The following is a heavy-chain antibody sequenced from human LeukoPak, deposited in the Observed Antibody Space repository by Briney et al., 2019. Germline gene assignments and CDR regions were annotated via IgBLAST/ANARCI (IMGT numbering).Heavy chain of an antibody. CDR3: ARDRDGSYDAFDI. Sequence: GGSLRLSCAASGFTFSSYSMNWVRQAPGKGLEWVSSISSSSSYIYYADSVKGRFTISRANAKNSLYLQMNSLRAEDTAVYYCARDRDGSYDAFDIWGQGTMVTVSS. CDR1: GFTFSSYS. J-gene: IGHJ3*02. D-gene: IGHD5-24*01. CDR2: ISSSSSYI. V-gene: IGHV3-21*01.